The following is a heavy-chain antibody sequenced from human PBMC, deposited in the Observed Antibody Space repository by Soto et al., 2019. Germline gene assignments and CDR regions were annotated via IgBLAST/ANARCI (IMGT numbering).Heavy chain of an antibody. CDR1: GYTFTGYY. CDR3: ARQGIVAPGSEFDY. V-gene: IGHV1-2*04. Sequence: VSVKVSCNASGYTFTGYYMHLVRQAPGQGLEWMGWINPNSGGTNYAQKFQGWVTMTRDTSISTAYMELSRLRSDDTAVYYCARQGIVAPGSEFDYWGQGTLLTVSS. J-gene: IGHJ4*02. CDR2: INPNSGGT. D-gene: IGHD5-12*01.